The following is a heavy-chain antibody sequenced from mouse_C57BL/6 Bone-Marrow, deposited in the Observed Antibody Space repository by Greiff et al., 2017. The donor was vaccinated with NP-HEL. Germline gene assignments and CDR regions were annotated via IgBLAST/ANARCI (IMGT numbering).Heavy chain of an antibody. CDR3: ARLEIGGAMDY. CDR2: ISNGGGST. D-gene: IGHD2-14*01. V-gene: IGHV5-12*01. Sequence: EVKLMESGGGLVQPGGSLKLSCAASGFTFSDYYMYWVRQTPEKRLEWVAYISNGGGSTYYPDTVKGRFTNSRNNAKNTLYLQISRLKSEDTAMYYCARLEIGGAMDYWGQGTSVTVSS. J-gene: IGHJ4*01. CDR1: GFTFSDYY.